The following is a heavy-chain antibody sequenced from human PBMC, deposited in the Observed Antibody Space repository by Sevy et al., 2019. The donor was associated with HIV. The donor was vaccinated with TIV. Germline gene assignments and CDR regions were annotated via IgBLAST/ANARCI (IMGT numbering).Heavy chain of an antibody. CDR3: ARDGGGGTTNSGIDV. J-gene: IGHJ6*02. CDR1: GYTFTGDY. D-gene: IGHD1-7*01. CDR2: VYPNSGGT. Sequence: ASVKVSCKASGYTFTGDYLNWVRQAPGQGLEWMGRVYPNSGGTNYAQKFQGRVTMTRDTSISTAYMELSRLRSDDTAVYYCARDGGGGTTNSGIDVRGQGTTVTVSS. V-gene: IGHV1-2*06.